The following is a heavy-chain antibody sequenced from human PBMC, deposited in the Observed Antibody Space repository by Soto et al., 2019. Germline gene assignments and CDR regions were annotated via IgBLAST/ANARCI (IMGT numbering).Heavy chain of an antibody. J-gene: IGHJ4*02. CDR1: GDSFSSYA. CDR3: AASDSSSWQHDY. V-gene: IGHV1-69*01. D-gene: IGHD6-13*01. Sequence: QVQLVQSGAEMKKPGSSVKVSCKVSGDSFSSYAISWVRQAPGEGLEWVGGIIPIFETANYAQNFQGRVTSTAVESTTTAYLEVTRLRPQDTAVCYCAASDSSSWQHDYWGQGTLITVSS. CDR2: IIPIFETA.